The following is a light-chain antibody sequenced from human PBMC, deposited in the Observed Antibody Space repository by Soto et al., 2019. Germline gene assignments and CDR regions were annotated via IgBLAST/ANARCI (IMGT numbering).Light chain of an antibody. J-gene: IGLJ3*02. CDR1: SGHSSYA. V-gene: IGLV4-69*01. CDR3: QTWGTGIHWV. CDR2: LNSDGSH. Sequence: QLVLTQSPSASASLGSAVKLTCTLSSGHSSYAIAWHQQQPEKGPRYLMKLNSDGSHSKGDGIPDRFSGASSGAERYLTISSLQSEVEADYYCQTWGTGIHWVCGGGTKLTVL.